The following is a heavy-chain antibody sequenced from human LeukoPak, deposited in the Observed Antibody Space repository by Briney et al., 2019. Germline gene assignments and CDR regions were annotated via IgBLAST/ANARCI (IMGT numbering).Heavy chain of an antibody. D-gene: IGHD3-10*01. CDR1: GYTFTGYY. V-gene: IGHV1-2*02. CDR3: ARPRAFGELSYYGMDV. J-gene: IGHJ6*02. Sequence: ASVKVSCKASGYTFTGYYMHWVRQAPGQGLEWMGWINPNSGGTNYAQKFQGRVTMTRDTSISTGYMELSRLRSDDTAVYYCARPRAFGELSYYGMDVWGQGTTVTVSS. CDR2: INPNSGGT.